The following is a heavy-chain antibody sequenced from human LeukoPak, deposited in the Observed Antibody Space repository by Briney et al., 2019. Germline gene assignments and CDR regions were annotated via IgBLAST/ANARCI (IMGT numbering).Heavy chain of an antibody. CDR2: IKSKTDGGTT. V-gene: IGHV3-15*01. CDR1: GFTFSSSW. Sequence: GGSLRLSCAASGFTFSSSWMSWVRQAPGKGLEWVGRIKSKTDGGTTDYAAPVKGRFTISRDDSKNTLYLQMNCLKTEDTAVYYCTTAPYGLFDYWGQGTLVTVSS. D-gene: IGHD4-17*01. J-gene: IGHJ4*02. CDR3: TTAPYGLFDY.